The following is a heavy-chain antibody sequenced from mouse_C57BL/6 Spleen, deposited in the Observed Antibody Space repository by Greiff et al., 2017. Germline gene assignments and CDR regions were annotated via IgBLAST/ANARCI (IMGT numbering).Heavy chain of an antibody. V-gene: IGHV7-3*01. D-gene: IGHD1-1*01. CDR1: GFTFTDYY. Sequence: EVNVVESGGGLVQPGGSLSLSCVASGFTFTDYYMSWVRQPPGKALEWLGFIRNKANGYTTEYSASVKGRFTISRDNSQSILYLQMNALRAEDSATYYCARYSNYGRVFDYWGQGTTLTVSS. CDR3: ARYSNYGRVFDY. J-gene: IGHJ2*01. CDR2: IRNKANGYTT.